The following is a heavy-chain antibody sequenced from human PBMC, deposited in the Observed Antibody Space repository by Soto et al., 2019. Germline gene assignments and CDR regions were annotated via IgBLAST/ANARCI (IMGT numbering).Heavy chain of an antibody. CDR2: TGSGTGPG. V-gene: IGHV1-69*06. CDR1: GGSLRTNP. CDR3: ARLDSGVFYRFLDF. J-gene: IGHJ4*03. D-gene: IGHD2-21*01. Sequence: ASVQVSCTASGGSLRTNPIRWVRQAPGQGLEWMGGTGSGTGPGNHAQKFQGRFTVSADKSTSTVDMELTNLPSEDTAVYYCARLDSGVFYRFLDFWGPGTLVTVSS.